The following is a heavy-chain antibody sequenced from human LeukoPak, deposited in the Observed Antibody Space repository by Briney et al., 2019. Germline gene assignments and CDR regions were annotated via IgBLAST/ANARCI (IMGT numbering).Heavy chain of an antibody. CDR3: ARHGSSCGGDCYSDWFDP. CDR1: GGSISSYY. Sequence: SETLSLTCTVSGGSISSYYWSWIRQPPGKGLEWIGYIYYSGSTNYNPSLKSRVTISVDTSKNQFSLKLSSVTAADTAVYYCARHGSSCGGDCYSDWFDPWGQGTLVTASS. J-gene: IGHJ5*02. V-gene: IGHV4-59*08. D-gene: IGHD2-21*02. CDR2: IYYSGST.